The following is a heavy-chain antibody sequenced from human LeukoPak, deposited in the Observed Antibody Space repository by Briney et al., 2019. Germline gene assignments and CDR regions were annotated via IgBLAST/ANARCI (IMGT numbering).Heavy chain of an antibody. CDR2: IYINGDT. V-gene: IGHV3-66*01. CDR3: ARDGLDSSGPVAFDI. Sequence: GGSLRLSRVASEFTLSSNYMSWVRQAPGKGVEWVSLIYINGDTHYADSVQGRFTISRDNSKYTLYLQMYSLRSEDTAVYYCARDGLDSSGPVAFDIWGQGTMVTVSS. J-gene: IGHJ3*02. D-gene: IGHD3-22*01. CDR1: EFTLSSNY.